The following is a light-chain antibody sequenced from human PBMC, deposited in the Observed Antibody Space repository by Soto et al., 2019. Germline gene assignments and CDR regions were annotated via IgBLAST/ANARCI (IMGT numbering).Light chain of an antibody. CDR1: QTINNN. CDR3: QQYNNWPIT. J-gene: IGKJ5*01. Sequence: VMTQAPATLSVSPGERATLSCRASQTINNNVAWYQLKDGQVPRLLIYGASTRAADVPARFSGGGSGTEFTLTISSLQSEDFAEYHCQQYNNWPITFGQGTRLEI. V-gene: IGKV3-15*01. CDR2: GAS.